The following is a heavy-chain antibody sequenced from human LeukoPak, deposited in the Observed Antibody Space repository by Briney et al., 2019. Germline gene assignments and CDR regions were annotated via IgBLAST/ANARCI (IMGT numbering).Heavy chain of an antibody. D-gene: IGHD2-8*01. CDR2: IKQDGSEK. V-gene: IGHV3-7*01. J-gene: IGHJ4*02. CDR3: ARDLYGPFDY. CDR1: GFTFSNYW. Sequence: HPGGSLRLSRAASGFTFSNYWMSWVRQAPGKGLEWVANIKQDGSEKYYVDSVKGRFTISRDNAKKSLYLQMNSLRAEDTAVYYCARDLYGPFDYWGQGTLVTVSS.